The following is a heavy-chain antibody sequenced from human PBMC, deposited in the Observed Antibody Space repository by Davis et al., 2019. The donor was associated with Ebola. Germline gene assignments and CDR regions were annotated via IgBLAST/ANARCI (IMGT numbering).Heavy chain of an antibody. D-gene: IGHD4-17*01. V-gene: IGHV3-30-3*01. J-gene: IGHJ4*02. CDR1: GFTFSSYA. Sequence: GGSPRLSCAASGFTFSSYAMHWVRQAPGKGLEWVAVISYDGSNKYYADSVKGRFTISRDNSKNTLYLQMNSLRAEDTAVYYCAREGIDYGDYWGQGILVTVSS. CDR3: AREGIDYGDY. CDR2: ISYDGSNK.